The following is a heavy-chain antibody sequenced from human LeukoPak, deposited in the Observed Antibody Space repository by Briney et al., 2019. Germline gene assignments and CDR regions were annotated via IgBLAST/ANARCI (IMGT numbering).Heavy chain of an antibody. CDR1: GFTFSSYG. V-gene: IGHV3-30*18. Sequence: GGSLRLSCAASGFTFSSYGMHWVRQAPGKGLEWVAVISYDGSNKYYTDSVKGRFTISRDNSKNTLYLQMNSLRAEDTAVYYCAKEWLLYNSEALDIWGQGTMVTVSS. CDR2: ISYDGSNK. D-gene: IGHD1-1*01. CDR3: AKEWLLYNSEALDI. J-gene: IGHJ3*02.